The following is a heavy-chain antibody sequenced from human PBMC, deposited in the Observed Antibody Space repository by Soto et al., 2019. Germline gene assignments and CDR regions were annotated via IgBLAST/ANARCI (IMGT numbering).Heavy chain of an antibody. Sequence: GGSLRLSCAASGFTFSNAWMNWVRQAPGKGLEWVGRIKSKTEGGTTDYAAPVKGRFTISRDDSKNTLYLQMNSLKTEDKAVYYCTTEGYHYCSGGSCYLDYYYGMDVWGQGTTVTVSS. CDR3: TTEGYHYCSGGSCYLDYYYGMDV. V-gene: IGHV3-15*07. J-gene: IGHJ6*02. D-gene: IGHD2-15*01. CDR2: IKSKTEGGTT. CDR1: GFTFSNAW.